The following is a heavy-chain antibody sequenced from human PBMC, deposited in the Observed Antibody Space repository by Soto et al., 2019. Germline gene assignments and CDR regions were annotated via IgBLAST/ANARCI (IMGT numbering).Heavy chain of an antibody. CDR1: GYAFLDYF. J-gene: IGHJ4*02. Sequence: SATVSIRATGYAFLDYFIQWVRQAPGQGLEWMGWINPSSGETTYAQKFQGRVTMTRDTSISTAYMDLITLRSDDTAIDYGVIGLKWSDRNYWLQGTPVTVS. D-gene: IGHD2-15*01. V-gene: IGHV1-2*02. CDR3: VIGLKWSDRNY. CDR2: INPSSGET.